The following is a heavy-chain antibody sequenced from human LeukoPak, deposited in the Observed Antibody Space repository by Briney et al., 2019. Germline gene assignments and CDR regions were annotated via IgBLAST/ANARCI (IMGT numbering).Heavy chain of an antibody. CDR3: TTCVPYSNYRGVDY. D-gene: IGHD4-11*01. J-gene: IGHJ4*02. CDR2: IKSKTDGGTT. V-gene: IGHV3-15*01. Sequence: GGSLRLSCAASGFTFSNAWMSWVRQAPGKGLEWVGRIKSKTDGGTTDYAAPVKDRFTISRDDSKNTLYLQMNSLKTEDTAVYYCTTCVPYSNYRGVDYWGQGTLVTVSS. CDR1: GFTFSNAW.